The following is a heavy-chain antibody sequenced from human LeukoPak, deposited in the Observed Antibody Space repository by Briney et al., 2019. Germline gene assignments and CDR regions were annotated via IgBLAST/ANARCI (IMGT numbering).Heavy chain of an antibody. CDR1: GYTFVGYY. CDR3: ARKRAIGYDSSGYYVGY. D-gene: IGHD3-22*01. V-gene: IGHV1-2*02. CDR2: VNPHSGGT. Sequence: GASVKVSCKASGYTFVGYYLHWVRQAPGQGLEWMGWVNPHSGGTNYARKFQGRVTMTRDTSISTAYMELSSLRSDDTAVYYCARKRAIGYDSSGYYVGYWGQGTLVTVSS. J-gene: IGHJ4*02.